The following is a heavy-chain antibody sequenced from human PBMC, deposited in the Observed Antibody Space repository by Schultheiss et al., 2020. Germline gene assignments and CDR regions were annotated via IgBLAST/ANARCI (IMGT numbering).Heavy chain of an antibody. J-gene: IGHJ6*02. CDR2: ISGRSSDT. D-gene: IGHD6-6*01. CDR1: GFTFSDYY. V-gene: IGHV3-11*06. CDR3: ARIEKSIAALAGYYYYGMDV. Sequence: GGSLRLSCAASGFTFSDYYMSWIRQAPAKGLEWVSYISGRSSDTNYADSLKGRFTISRDSAKNSLYLQMNSLRAEDTAVYYCARIEKSIAALAGYYYYGMDVWGQGTTVTVSS.